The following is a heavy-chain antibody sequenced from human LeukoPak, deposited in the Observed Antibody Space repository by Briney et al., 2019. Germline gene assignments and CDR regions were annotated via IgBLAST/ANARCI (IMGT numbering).Heavy chain of an antibody. V-gene: IGHV4-38-2*01. CDR2: IYHSGST. D-gene: IGHD3-16*01. Sequence: SETLSLTCAVSGYSISSGYYCGWIRQPPGKGVEWIGSIYHSGSTYYNPSLKSRVTISVDTSKNQFSLKLSSVTVADKAVYYCARLFARNWFDSWRKGTQVTVCS. CDR3: ARLFARNWFDS. J-gene: IGHJ5*01. CDR1: GYSISSGYY.